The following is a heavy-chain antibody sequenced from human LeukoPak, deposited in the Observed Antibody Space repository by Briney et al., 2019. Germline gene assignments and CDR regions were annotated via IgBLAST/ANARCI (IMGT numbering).Heavy chain of an antibody. V-gene: IGHV3-7*04. CDR2: IKPDGSDK. D-gene: IGHD6-19*01. Sequence: GGSLRLSCTASGFGFSTYWMTWVRQAPGKGLECVANIKPDGSDKYYVDSVKGRFTISRDNAKNSLYLQLNSLRAEDTAVYYCARGRYSGGGIDNWGQGTLVTVSS. CDR3: ARGRYSGGGIDN. CDR1: GFGFSTYW. J-gene: IGHJ4*02.